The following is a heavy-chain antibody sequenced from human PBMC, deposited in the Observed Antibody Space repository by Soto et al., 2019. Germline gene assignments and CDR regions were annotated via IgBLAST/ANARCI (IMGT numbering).Heavy chain of an antibody. CDR3: ATAGYLYGMDV. D-gene: IGHD5-18*01. V-gene: IGHV1-3*01. Sequence: SRKLSCKASAYTFTSYAMHWVRQAPGQRLEWMGWVNAGNGNTKYSQKFKGRVTITRDTSASTAYMEVSSLRSEDTAVYYCATAGYLYGMDVWGQVTMGTFSS. CDR2: VNAGNGNT. CDR1: AYTFTSYA. J-gene: IGHJ6*02.